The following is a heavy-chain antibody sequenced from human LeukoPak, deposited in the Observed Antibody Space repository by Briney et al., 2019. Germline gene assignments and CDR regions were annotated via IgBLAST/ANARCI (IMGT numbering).Heavy chain of an antibody. CDR3: ARGAGEWLFQLYGMDV. V-gene: IGHV4-39*01. J-gene: IGHJ6*02. CDR2: IYYSGST. Sequence: PSETLSLTCTVSGGSISSSRYYWGWIRQPPGKGLEWIGSIYYSGSTYYNPSLKSRVTISVDTSKNQFSLKLSSVTAADTAVYYCARGAGEWLFQLYGMDVWGQGTTVTVSS. D-gene: IGHD3-3*01. CDR1: GGSISSSRYY.